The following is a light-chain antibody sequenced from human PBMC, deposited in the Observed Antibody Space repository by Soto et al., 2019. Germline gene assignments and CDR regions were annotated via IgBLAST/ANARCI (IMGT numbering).Light chain of an antibody. J-gene: IGLJ2*01. V-gene: IGLV2-14*01. CDR3: SSYTSSSTPHVV. CDR2: DVS. Sequence: QSALTQPASVSGSPGQSITISCTGTSSDVGGYNYVSWYQQHPGKAPKLMIYDVSNRPSGVSNRFSGTKSGNTASLTISGLEAEDEADYYCSSYTSSSTPHVVFGGGTNLTVL. CDR1: SSDVGGYNY.